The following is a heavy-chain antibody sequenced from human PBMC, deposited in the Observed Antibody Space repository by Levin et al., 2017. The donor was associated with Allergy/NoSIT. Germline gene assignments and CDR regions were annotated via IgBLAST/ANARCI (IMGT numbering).Heavy chain of an antibody. J-gene: IGHJ4*02. CDR1: GFTFSNAW. V-gene: IGHV3-15*01. CDR3: TTDLGYSSSWYYVDY. Sequence: PGGSLRLSCAASGFTFSNAWMSWVRQAPGKGLEWVGRIKSKTDGGTTDYAAPVKGRFTISRDDSKNTLYLQMNSLKTEDTAVYYCTTDLGYSSSWYYVDYWGQGTLVTVSS. D-gene: IGHD6-13*01. CDR2: IKSKTDGGTT.